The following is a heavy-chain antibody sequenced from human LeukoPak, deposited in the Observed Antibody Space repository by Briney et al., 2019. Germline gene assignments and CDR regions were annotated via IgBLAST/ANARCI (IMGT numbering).Heavy chain of an antibody. J-gene: IGHJ3*02. CDR1: GGSISSYY. D-gene: IGHD3-22*01. CDR3: AILVGDCYYDSSADAFDI. CDR2: IYYSGST. Sequence: PSETLSLTCTVSGGSISSYYWSWIRQPPGKGLEWIGYIYYSGSTNYNPSLKSRVTITVDTSKNQFSLKLSSVTAADTAVYYCAILVGDCYYDSSADAFDIWGQGTMVTVSS. V-gene: IGHV4-59*01.